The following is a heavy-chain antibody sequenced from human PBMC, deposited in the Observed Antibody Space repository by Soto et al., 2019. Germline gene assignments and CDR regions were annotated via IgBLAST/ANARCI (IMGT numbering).Heavy chain of an antibody. D-gene: IGHD3-10*01. CDR2: TYYRSKWYN. V-gene: IGHV6-1*01. CDR1: GDSVSSNSAA. Sequence: QSPTLSLTCAISGDSVSSNSAAWNWIRQSPSRGLEWLGRTYYRSKWYNDYAVSVKSRITINPDTSKNQFSLQLNSVTPEDTAVYYCARDSPWFGESKYNYGMDVWGQGTTVTVSS. CDR3: ARDSPWFGESKYNYGMDV. J-gene: IGHJ6*02.